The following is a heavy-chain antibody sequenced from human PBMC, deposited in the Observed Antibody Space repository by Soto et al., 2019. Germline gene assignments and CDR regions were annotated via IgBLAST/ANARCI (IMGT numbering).Heavy chain of an antibody. V-gene: IGHV1-69*13. J-gene: IGHJ6*02. Sequence: GASLKVSCKASGGTFSSYAISWVRQAPGQGLEWMGGIIPIFGTANYAQKFQGRVTITADESTSTAYMELSSLRSEDTAVYYCARAGGWNAGGYYYGMDVWGQGTTVTVSS. CDR1: GGTFSSYA. CDR2: IIPIFGTA. CDR3: ARAGGWNAGGYYYGMDV. D-gene: IGHD1-1*01.